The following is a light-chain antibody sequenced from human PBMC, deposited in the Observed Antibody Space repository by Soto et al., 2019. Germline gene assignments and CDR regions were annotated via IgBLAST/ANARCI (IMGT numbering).Light chain of an antibody. CDR2: DAS. CDR1: QSVSSY. V-gene: IGKV3-11*01. CDR3: QQRSNWPLT. Sequence: EIVLTQSPATLSLSPGERATLSCRASQSVSSYLAWYQQKPGQAPRLLIYDASNRATGIPARFSVSVSGTDVTLTTSSLETEDFAVYYSQQRSNWPLTFGGGTRLEIK. J-gene: IGKJ5*01.